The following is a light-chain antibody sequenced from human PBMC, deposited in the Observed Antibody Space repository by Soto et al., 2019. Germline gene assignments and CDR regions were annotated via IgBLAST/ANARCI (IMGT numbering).Light chain of an antibody. CDR3: LLSYGGARRV. CDR2: DTT. CDR1: SGAVTTGHS. V-gene: IGLV7-46*01. Sequence: QAVVTQDPSLTVSPGGTVTLTCGSSSGAVTTGHSPSWLQQNPGQAPRTLIFDTTNTHAWTPARFSGSLLGGKAALTLSGAQPEDEAEYYCLLSYGGARRVFGGGTKLTVL. J-gene: IGLJ2*01.